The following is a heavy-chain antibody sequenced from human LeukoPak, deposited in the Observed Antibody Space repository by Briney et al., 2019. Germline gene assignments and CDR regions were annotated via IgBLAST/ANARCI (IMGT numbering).Heavy chain of an antibody. CDR2: INHSGST. J-gene: IGHJ4*02. D-gene: IGHD5-18*01. CDR1: GGSFSGYY. Sequence: SETLSLTCAVYGGSFSGYYWSWIRQPPGKGLEWIGEINHSGSTNYNPSLRSRVTISVDTSKNQFSLKLSSVTAADTAVYYCASLRGYSYGYKDYWGQGTLVTVSS. CDR3: ASLRGYSYGYKDY. V-gene: IGHV4-34*01.